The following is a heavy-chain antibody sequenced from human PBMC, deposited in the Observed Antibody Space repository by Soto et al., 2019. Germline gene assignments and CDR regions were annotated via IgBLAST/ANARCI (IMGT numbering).Heavy chain of an antibody. CDR3: ARGGKDFAY. Sequence: VQLVESGGGLVQPGGSLRLSCAASGFTFSSYWMSWVRQAPGKGLEWVANINEDGSEKHYVDSVKGRFTISRDNAKNSRYLHMNSLRVEDTAIYYCARGGKDFAYWGQGTLVTVSS. J-gene: IGHJ4*02. CDR1: GFTFSSYW. CDR2: INEDGSEK. V-gene: IGHV3-7*01.